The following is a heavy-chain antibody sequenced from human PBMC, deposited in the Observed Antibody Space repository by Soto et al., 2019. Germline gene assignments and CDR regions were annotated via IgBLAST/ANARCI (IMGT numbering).Heavy chain of an antibody. CDR3: ARGKTVAAAGPFDY. V-gene: IGHV4-31*03. Sequence: QVQLQESGPGLVKPSQTLSLTCTVSGGSISSGGYYWSWIRQHPGKGREWIGYIYYSGSTYYNPSLKSRVTISVDTSKNQFSRKLSSVTAADTAVYYCARGKTVAAAGPFDYWGQGTLVTVSS. CDR1: GGSISSGGYY. CDR2: IYYSGST. D-gene: IGHD6-13*01. J-gene: IGHJ4*02.